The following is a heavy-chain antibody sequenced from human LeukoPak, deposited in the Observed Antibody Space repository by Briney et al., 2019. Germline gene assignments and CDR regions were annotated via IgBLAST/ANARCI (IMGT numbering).Heavy chain of an antibody. V-gene: IGHV4-39*07. CDR1: GDSSDNNGFY. Sequence: PSETLSLTCTVSGDSSDNNGFYWGWIRQPPGKGLEWIGNIYYSGSPYYNPSLKSRVTTSVDTSKKQFSLKLSSVTAADTAVYYCARGTRGSDSSFDFWGQGTLVTVSS. CDR3: ARGTRGSDSSFDF. D-gene: IGHD1-1*01. J-gene: IGHJ4*02. CDR2: IYYSGSP.